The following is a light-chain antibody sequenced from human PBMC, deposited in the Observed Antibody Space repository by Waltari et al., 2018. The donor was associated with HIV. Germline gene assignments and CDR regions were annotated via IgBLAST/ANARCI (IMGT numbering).Light chain of an antibody. CDR3: SSYTTRNTRV. V-gene: IGLV2-14*01. Sequence: QSALTQPASVSGSPGQSITISCTGTSRYVGAYNSVCCYQQHPGKAPKLMIYEVNNRPSGVSNRFSGSKSGNTASLTISGLQSEDEADYYCSSYTTRNTRVFGGGTKLTVL. CDR1: SRYVGAYNS. J-gene: IGLJ2*01. CDR2: EVN.